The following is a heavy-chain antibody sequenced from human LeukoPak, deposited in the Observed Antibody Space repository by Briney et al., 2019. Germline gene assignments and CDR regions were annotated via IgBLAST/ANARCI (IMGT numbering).Heavy chain of an antibody. CDR1: GGSIGSGSYY. D-gene: IGHD1-26*01. J-gene: IGHJ4*02. CDR2: IYTSGST. V-gene: IGHV4-61*02. Sequence: SETLSLTCTVSGGSIGSGSYYWSWIRQPAGKGLEWIGRIYTSGSTNCNPSLKSRVTMSVDTSKNQFSLKLSSVTAADTAVYYCARGRYSGTYSLDYWGQGTLVTVSS. CDR3: ARGRYSGTYSLDY.